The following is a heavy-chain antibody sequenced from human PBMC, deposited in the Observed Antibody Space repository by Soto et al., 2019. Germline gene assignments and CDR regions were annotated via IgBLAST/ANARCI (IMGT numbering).Heavy chain of an antibody. Sequence: EVQLVESGGGLVEPGGALRLSCAASGFSFTYAWLNWVRQAPGQGLEWVGRIKSMPDGGTTDYAALVKGRFTIYRDDLGNTVYLQMNSLKTDDTAVYYCAADLPDWGAYAFDYWGQGTLVTVSP. CDR3: AADLPDWGAYAFDY. CDR2: IKSMPDGGTT. CDR1: GFSFTYAW. D-gene: IGHD3-16*01. V-gene: IGHV3-15*07. J-gene: IGHJ4*02.